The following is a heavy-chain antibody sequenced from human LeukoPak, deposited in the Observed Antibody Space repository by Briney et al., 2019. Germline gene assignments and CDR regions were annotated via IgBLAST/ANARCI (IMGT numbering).Heavy chain of an antibody. Sequence: SETLSLTCTVSGGSISSGSYYWSWIRQPAGKGLEWIGRIYTSGSTNYNPSLKSRVTISVDTSKNQFSLNLNSVTAADTAVYYCAREVVWFGELFGLYYYYMDVWGKGTTVTVSS. J-gene: IGHJ6*03. CDR2: IYTSGST. CDR1: GGSISSGSYY. D-gene: IGHD3-10*01. V-gene: IGHV4-61*02. CDR3: AREVVWFGELFGLYYYYMDV.